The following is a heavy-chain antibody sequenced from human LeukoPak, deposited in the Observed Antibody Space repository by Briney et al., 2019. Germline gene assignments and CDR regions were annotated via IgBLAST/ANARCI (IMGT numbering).Heavy chain of an antibody. D-gene: IGHD3-9*01. CDR2: ISGSGGST. Sequence: GGSLRLSCAASGFTFSSYAMSWVRQAPGKGLEWVSAISGSGGSTYYADSVKGRFTISRDNSKNTLYLQMNSLRAEDTAVYYCVKHRKSAIRYFDWSIAYYYYGMDVWGQGTTVTVSS. J-gene: IGHJ6*02. V-gene: IGHV3-23*01. CDR3: VKHRKSAIRYFDWSIAYYYYGMDV. CDR1: GFTFSSYA.